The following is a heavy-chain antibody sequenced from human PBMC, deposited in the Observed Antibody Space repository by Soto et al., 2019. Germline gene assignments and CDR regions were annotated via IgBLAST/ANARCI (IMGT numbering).Heavy chain of an antibody. J-gene: IGHJ4*02. V-gene: IGHV4-39*01. Sequence: SETLSLTCTVSGGSISSSSYYWGWIRQPPGKGLEWIGSIYYSGSTYYNPSLKSRVTISVDTSKNQFSLKLSSVTAADTAVYYCARFRYMQLVPDYWGQGTLVTVSS. CDR3: ARFRYMQLVPDY. D-gene: IGHD6-6*01. CDR2: IYYSGST. CDR1: GGSISSSSYY.